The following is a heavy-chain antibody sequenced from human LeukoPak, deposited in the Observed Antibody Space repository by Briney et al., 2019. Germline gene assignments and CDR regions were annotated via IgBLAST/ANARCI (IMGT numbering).Heavy chain of an antibody. V-gene: IGHV1-2*02. J-gene: IGHJ4*02. CDR2: INPNSGGT. CDR1: GYTFTGYY. Sequence: ASVKVSCKASGYTFTGYYMHWVRQAPGQGLEWRGWINPNSGGTNYAQKFQGRVTMTRDTSISTAYMELSRLRSDDTAVYYCARGRSIAVAGRNIAPLDNDYWGQGTLVTVSS. D-gene: IGHD6-19*01. CDR3: ARGRSIAVAGRNIAPLDNDY.